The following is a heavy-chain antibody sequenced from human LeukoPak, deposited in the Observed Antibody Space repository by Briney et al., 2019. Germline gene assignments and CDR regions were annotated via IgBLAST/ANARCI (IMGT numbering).Heavy chain of an antibody. CDR3: ARANPGLYTSSWFKHGSFDC. Sequence: PSETLSLTCSVSDDSMTSHFWSWVRQPPGNGLEWIGHIFHNGSTSYNPSLKGRVSLSIDTSKKQFFLELNPVTAADTAVYFCARANPGLYTSSWFKHGSFDCWGQGALVTVSS. J-gene: IGHJ4*02. D-gene: IGHD6-13*01. CDR1: DDSMTSHF. CDR2: IFHNGST. V-gene: IGHV4-59*08.